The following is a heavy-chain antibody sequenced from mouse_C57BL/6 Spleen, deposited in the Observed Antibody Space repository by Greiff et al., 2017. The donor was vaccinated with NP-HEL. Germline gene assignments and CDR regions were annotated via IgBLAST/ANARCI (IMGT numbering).Heavy chain of an antibody. Sequence: EVQLQQSGPVLVKPGASVKMSCKASGYTFTDYYMNWVKQSHGKSLEWIGVINPYNGGTSYNQKFKGKATLTVDKSSSTAYMELNSLTSEDSAVYYCASGLYYAMDYWGQGTSVTVSS. CDR2: INPYNGGT. V-gene: IGHV1-19*01. J-gene: IGHJ4*01. D-gene: IGHD3-1*01. CDR3: ASGLYYAMDY. CDR1: GYTFTDYY.